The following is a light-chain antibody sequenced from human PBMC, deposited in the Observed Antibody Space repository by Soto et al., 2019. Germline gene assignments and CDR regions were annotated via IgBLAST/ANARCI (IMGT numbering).Light chain of an antibody. Sequence: QSVLTQPPSVSGAPGQRVTISCTGTNSDVGGYNYVYWYQQYPGKAPKLMISGVSERPSGVPDRFSGSKSGNTASLTISGLQAEDEADYYCCSYVDTDTWVFGGGTKGTVL. CDR2: GVS. CDR1: NSDVGGYNY. J-gene: IGLJ3*02. CDR3: CSYVDTDTWV. V-gene: IGLV2-11*01.